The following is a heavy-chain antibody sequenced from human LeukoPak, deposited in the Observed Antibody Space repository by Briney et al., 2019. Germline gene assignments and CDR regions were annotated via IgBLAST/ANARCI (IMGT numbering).Heavy chain of an antibody. CDR3: ARVARRNYYYMDV. CDR2: INPNSGGT. CDR1: GYTFTGYY. V-gene: IGHV1-2*02. J-gene: IGHJ6*03. Sequence: GASVKVSCKASGYTFTGYYMHWVRQAPGQGLEWMEWINPNSGGTNYAQKFQGRVTITRNTSISTAYMELSSLRSEDTAVYYCARVARRNYYYMDVWGKGTTVTISS.